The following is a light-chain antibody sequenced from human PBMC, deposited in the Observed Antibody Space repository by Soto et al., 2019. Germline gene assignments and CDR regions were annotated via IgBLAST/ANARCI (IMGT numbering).Light chain of an antibody. CDR2: DAS. Sequence: DIQMNQSPSTLSASVGDRVTITCRAGQSISSWLAWYQQKPGKAPTLLIYDASSLESGVTSRFSGSGSATEYTLTISSMQRDDYATYYCQEYNSYGFDQVTNVEIK. V-gene: IGKV1-5*01. J-gene: IGKJ1*01. CDR3: QEYNSYG. CDR1: QSISSW.